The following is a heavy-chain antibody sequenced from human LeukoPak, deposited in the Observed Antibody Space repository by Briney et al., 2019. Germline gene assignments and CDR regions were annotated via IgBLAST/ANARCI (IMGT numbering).Heavy chain of an antibody. CDR3: ARLGSKYGSGSYYED. D-gene: IGHD3-10*01. CDR2: IYYSGSS. J-gene: IGHJ4*02. CDR1: GGSISSYY. V-gene: IGHV4-59*01. Sequence: PSETLSLTCTVSGGSISSYYWTWIRQPPGKGLEWIGYIYYSGSSTYNPSLKSRVTTSVDTSKNLFSLKLSSVTAADTAVYYCARLGSKYGSGSYYEDWGQGTLVTVSS.